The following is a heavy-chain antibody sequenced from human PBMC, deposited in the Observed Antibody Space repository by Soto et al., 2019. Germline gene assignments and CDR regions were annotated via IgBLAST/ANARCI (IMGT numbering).Heavy chain of an antibody. CDR1: GYTFIDYY. Sequence: QVQLVQSGAEVKKPGASVKVSCEASGYTFIDYYMHWVRQAPGQGFEWMGRISPKSGGTNYAQKFQGRGTMTWDTSLNTAYMELNSLMSEDTAVYYCARPPGYISDWYYFDLWGQGTLVPVSS. CDR3: ARPPGYISDWYYFDL. D-gene: IGHD6-19*01. CDR2: ISPKSGGT. V-gene: IGHV1-2*02. J-gene: IGHJ4*02.